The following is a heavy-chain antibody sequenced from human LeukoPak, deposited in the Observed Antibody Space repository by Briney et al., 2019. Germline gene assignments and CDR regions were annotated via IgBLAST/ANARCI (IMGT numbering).Heavy chain of an antibody. CDR1: GGSISSGDYY. D-gene: IGHD3-10*01. CDR2: IYYSGST. J-gene: IGHJ5*02. CDR3: ARDRITMVRGVWNWFDP. Sequence: SQTLSLTCTVSGGSISSGDYYWSWIRQPPGKGLEWIGYIYYSGSTYYNPSLESRVTISVDTSKNQFSLKLSSVTAADTAVYYCARDRITMVRGVWNWFDPWGQGTLVTVSS. V-gene: IGHV4-30-4*08.